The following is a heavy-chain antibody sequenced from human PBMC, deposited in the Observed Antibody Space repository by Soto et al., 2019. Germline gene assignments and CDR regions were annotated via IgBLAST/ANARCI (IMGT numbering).Heavy chain of an antibody. Sequence: QLQLQESGPGLVKPSETLSLTCTVSGGSISSSSDYWGGIRQPPGKGLEWIGSIYYSGSTYYNPSLKSRVTIAVDTSKNQFSLKLSAVTAADTAVYYCARRGSSSWYGYWGQGTLVTVS. J-gene: IGHJ4*02. D-gene: IGHD6-13*01. V-gene: IGHV4-39*01. CDR1: GGSISSSSDY. CDR3: ARRGSSSWYGY. CDR2: IYYSGST.